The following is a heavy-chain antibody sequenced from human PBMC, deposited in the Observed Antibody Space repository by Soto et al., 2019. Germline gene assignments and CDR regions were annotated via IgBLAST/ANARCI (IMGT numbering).Heavy chain of an antibody. CDR1: GGSFSGYY. J-gene: IGHJ5*02. D-gene: IGHD6-13*01. CDR3: ARGAAAGTVGAASWFDP. CDR2: INHSGST. V-gene: IGHV4-34*01. Sequence: SETLSLTCAVYGGSFSGYYWSWIRQPPGKGLEWIGEINHSGSTNYNPSLKSRVTISVDTSKNQFSLKLSSVTAADTAVYYCARGAAAGTVGAASWFDPWGQGTLVTVSS.